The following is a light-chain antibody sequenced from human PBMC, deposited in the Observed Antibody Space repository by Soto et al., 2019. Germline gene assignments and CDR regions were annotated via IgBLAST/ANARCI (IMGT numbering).Light chain of an antibody. Sequence: DIQMTQSPSTLSASVGDRVTITCRASQSISSWLAWYQQKPGKAPKLLIYKASSLESGVPSRFSGSGSGTEFTLTISSLQPDDVATYCCQQYNSYPIAFGRGARLEIK. CDR1: QSISSW. CDR3: QQYNSYPIA. CDR2: KAS. J-gene: IGKJ5*01. V-gene: IGKV1-5*03.